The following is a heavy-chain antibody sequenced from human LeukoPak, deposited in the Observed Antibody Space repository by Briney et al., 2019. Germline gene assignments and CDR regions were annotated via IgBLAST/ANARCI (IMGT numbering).Heavy chain of an antibody. D-gene: IGHD2-2*01. V-gene: IGHV4-4*02. CDR3: AARPAAMAIDTYGMDV. CDR2: VNLQGST. J-gene: IGHJ6*02. CDR1: GGSISNTNW. Sequence: SGTLSLTCGVSGGSISNTNWWTWVRQPPGKGLEWIGEVNLQGSTNYNPSLKSRVAISVDKSENHISLKLTSVTAADTAVYYCAARPAAMAIDTYGMDVWGQGTTVTVSS.